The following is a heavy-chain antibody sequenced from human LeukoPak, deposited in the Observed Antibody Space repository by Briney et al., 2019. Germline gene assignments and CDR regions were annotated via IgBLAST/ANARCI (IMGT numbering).Heavy chain of an antibody. CDR3: ARDLSPYYYYYGMDV. CDR1: GYTFTSYY. V-gene: IGHV1-46*01. CDR2: INPSGGST. J-gene: IGHJ6*02. Sequence: ASVKVSCKASGYTFTSYYMHWVRQAPGQGLEWMGIINPSGGSTSYAQKFQGRVTMTRDTSTSTVYMELSSLRSEDTAVYYCARDLSPYYYYYGMDVWGQGTTVTVSS.